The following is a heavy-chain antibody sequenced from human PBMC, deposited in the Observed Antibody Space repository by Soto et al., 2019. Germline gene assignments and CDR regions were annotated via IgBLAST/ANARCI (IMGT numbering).Heavy chain of an antibody. Sequence: GGSLRLSSAASGFTVSSNYMSWVRQAPGKGLEWVSVIYSGGSTYYADSVKGRFTISRHNSKNTLYLQMNSLRVEDTAVYYCARAPPVVPAAHYYYYYMDVWGKGTTVTVSS. V-gene: IGHV3-53*04. J-gene: IGHJ6*03. CDR1: GFTVSSNY. D-gene: IGHD2-2*01. CDR2: IYSGGST. CDR3: ARAPPVVPAAHYYYYYMDV.